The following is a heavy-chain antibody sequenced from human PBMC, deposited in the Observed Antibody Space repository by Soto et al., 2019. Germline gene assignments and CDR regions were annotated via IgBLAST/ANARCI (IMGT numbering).Heavy chain of an antibody. J-gene: IGHJ4*02. V-gene: IGHV1-18*01. D-gene: IGHD2-2*01. CDR2: ISVYHGNT. Sequence: QVQLVQSGTEVKKPGASVKVSCKASGYTFGKYGISWVRQAPGQGLEWVGWISVYHGNTVHAQKVRGRVNMTTDTSRSTAYMELGRLKSDDTAIYYCAKDCSGASCGFDIWVKGTLVTVSS. CDR3: AKDCSGASCGFDI. CDR1: GYTFGKYG.